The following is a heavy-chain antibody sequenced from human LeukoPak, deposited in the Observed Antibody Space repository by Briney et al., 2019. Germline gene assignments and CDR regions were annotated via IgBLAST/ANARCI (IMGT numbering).Heavy chain of an antibody. CDR3: ARDYEPRTTGFFDY. Sequence: KSGGSLRLSCAASGFTFSSYSMNWVRQAPGKGLEWVSSISSSSSYIYYADSVKGRFTISRDNAKNSLYLQMNSLRAEDTAVYYCARDYEPRTTGFFDYWGQGTLVTVSS. D-gene: IGHD1-1*01. CDR1: GFTFSSYS. V-gene: IGHV3-21*01. CDR2: ISSSSSYI. J-gene: IGHJ4*02.